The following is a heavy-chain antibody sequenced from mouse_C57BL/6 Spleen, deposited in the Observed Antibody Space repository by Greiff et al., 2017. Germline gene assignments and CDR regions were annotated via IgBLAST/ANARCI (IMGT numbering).Heavy chain of an antibody. CDR3: AIDDYGDYSAMDY. J-gene: IGHJ4*01. CDR1: GYTFTDYY. V-gene: IGHV1-26*01. CDR2: INPNNGGT. D-gene: IGHD2-4*01. Sequence: VQLQQSGPELVKPGASVKISCKASGYTFTDYYMNWVKQSHGQSLEWIGDINPNNGGTSYNQKFKGKATLTVDKSSSTAYMELRSRTSEDSAVYYCAIDDYGDYSAMDYWGQGTSVTVSS.